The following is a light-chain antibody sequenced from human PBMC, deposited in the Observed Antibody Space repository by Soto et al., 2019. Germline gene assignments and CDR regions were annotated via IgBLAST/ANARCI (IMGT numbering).Light chain of an antibody. J-gene: IGKJ1*01. CDR1: QSISSW. V-gene: IGKV1-5*01. CDR2: DAS. Sequence: DIQMTQSPSTLSASVGDRVTITCRAIQSISSWLAWYQQKPGKAPKLVLYDASSLESGVSSRFSGSESGTEFTLTISSLQPDDFATYYCQQYYTYPWTFGQGTKVDIK. CDR3: QQYYTYPWT.